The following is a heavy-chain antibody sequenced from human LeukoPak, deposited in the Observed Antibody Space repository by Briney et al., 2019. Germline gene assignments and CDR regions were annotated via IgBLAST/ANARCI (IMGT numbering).Heavy chain of an antibody. V-gene: IGHV1-18*01. CDR3: ARESCRSTSCPLDY. CDR2: ISAYNGNT. CDR1: GYTFTSYG. Sequence: ASVKVSCKASGYTFTSYGISWVRQAPGQGLEWMGWISAYNGNTNYAQKLQGRVTMTTDTSTSTAYMELRSLRSDDTAVYYCARESCRSTSCPLDYWGQGTLVTVSS. D-gene: IGHD2-2*01. J-gene: IGHJ4*02.